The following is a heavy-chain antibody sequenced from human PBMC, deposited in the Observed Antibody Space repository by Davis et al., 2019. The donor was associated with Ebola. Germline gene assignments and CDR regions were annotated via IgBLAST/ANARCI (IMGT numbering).Heavy chain of an antibody. V-gene: IGHV3-74*01. J-gene: IGHJ5*02. D-gene: IGHD7-27*01. CDR1: EFSISSYW. CDR3: AADQRPSSSTGLDP. CDR2: ISNNGRTT. Sequence: HTGGSLRLSCLASEFSISSYWMYWVRQVPGQGLECVSRISNNGRTTEYADSVKGRFTISRDDAKNTIYLRLNSLRVEDTALYYCAADQRPSSSTGLDPWGQGTLVTVSS.